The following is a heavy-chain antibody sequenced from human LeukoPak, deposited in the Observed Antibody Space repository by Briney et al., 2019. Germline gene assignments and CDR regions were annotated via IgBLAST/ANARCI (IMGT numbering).Heavy chain of an antibody. CDR2: ISSSSSYI. CDR1: GFTFSSYS. CDR3: AKRGGGTMFAFDI. V-gene: IGHV3-21*04. J-gene: IGHJ3*02. Sequence: PGGSLRLSCAASGFTFSSYSMNWVRQAPGKGLEWVSSISSSSSYIYYADSVKGRFTISRDNAKNSLYLQMNSLRAEDTAIYYCAKRGGGTMFAFDIWGQGTMVTVSS. D-gene: IGHD3-10*02.